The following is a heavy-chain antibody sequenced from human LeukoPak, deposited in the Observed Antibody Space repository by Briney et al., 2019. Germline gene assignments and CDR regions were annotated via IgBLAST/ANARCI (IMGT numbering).Heavy chain of an antibody. CDR2: IESKTDGGTT. CDR3: TTDTSGDDY. D-gene: IGHD7-27*01. J-gene: IGHJ4*02. CDR1: GFTFSNAW. Sequence: GGSLRLSCAASGFTFSNAWMSWVRQAPGKGLKWVGRIESKTDGGTTDYAAPAKGRFTISRDDSKNTLYLQMNSLKTEDTAVYYCTTDTSGDDYWGQGTLVTVSS. V-gene: IGHV3-15*04.